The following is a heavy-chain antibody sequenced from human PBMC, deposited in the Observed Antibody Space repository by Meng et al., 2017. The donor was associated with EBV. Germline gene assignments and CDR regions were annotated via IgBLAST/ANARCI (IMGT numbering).Heavy chain of an antibody. J-gene: IGHJ5*02. CDR1: GDSISSRSYY. Sequence: QLQLYQSGPGLVKPSEPLSLTCTAAGDSISSRSYYWGWIRQAPGKGLEWIGNVYYSGNSYYNPSLKSRVTISVDTSKNQFYLKLISVTAADTAVYFCARVSFYDYWSGYSFNWFDPWGQGTLVTVSS. CDR2: VYYSGNS. D-gene: IGHD3-3*01. CDR3: ARVSFYDYWSGYSFNWFDP. V-gene: IGHV4-39*01.